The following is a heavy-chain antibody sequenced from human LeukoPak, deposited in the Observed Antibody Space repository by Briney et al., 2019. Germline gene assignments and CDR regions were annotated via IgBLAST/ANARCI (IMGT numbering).Heavy chain of an antibody. CDR3: AKDTSIGKYCTNGVCSPFDY. D-gene: IGHD2-8*01. V-gene: IGHV3-23*01. J-gene: IGHJ4*02. CDR1: GFPFISYA. Sequence: GGSLRLSRAGSGFPFISYAMSWVRQAPGKGLEWVSAISDSGDYTYYADSVKGRFTISRDNSKNTLYLQMNSLRAEDTAVYYCAKDTSIGKYCTNGVCSPFDYWGAGTLVTVSS. CDR2: ISDSGDYT.